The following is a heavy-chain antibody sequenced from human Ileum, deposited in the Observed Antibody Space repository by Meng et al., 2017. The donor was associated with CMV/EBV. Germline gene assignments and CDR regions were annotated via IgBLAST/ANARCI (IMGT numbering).Heavy chain of an antibody. Sequence: GESLKISCKGSGYSFSTYWIGWVRQMPGKGLEWMGIIFPGDSDARYSPSFQGQVTISVDLSIDTAYLQWSSLKASDTAIYYCARHGYYGSGSYYRDHNWFDPWGQGTPVTVSS. V-gene: IGHV5-51*01. J-gene: IGHJ5*02. CDR3: ARHGYYGSGSYYRDHNWFDP. CDR2: IFPGDSDA. CDR1: GYSFSTYW. D-gene: IGHD3-10*01.